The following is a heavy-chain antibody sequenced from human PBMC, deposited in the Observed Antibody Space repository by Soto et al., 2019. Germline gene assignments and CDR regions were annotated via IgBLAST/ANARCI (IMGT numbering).Heavy chain of an antibody. V-gene: IGHV3-7*01. J-gene: IGHJ5*02. Sequence: EVQLVESGGGLVQTGGSLRLSCAASGFTFSRYWMSWVRQAPGKGLEWVANIKQDGSEKYYVDSVKGRFTISRDNAKNSLYLQMYSLRAEDTAVYYCASPPTNLDYGDDNWFDPWGQGTLVTVSS. D-gene: IGHD4-17*01. CDR1: GFTFSRYW. CDR2: IKQDGSEK. CDR3: ASPPTNLDYGDDNWFDP.